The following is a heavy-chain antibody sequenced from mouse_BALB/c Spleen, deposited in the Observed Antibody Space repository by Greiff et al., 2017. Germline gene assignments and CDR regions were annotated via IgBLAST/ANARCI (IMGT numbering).Heavy chain of an antibody. CDR2: ILPGSGST. V-gene: IGHV1-9*01. CDR1: GYTFSSYW. D-gene: IGHD2-1*01. Sequence: QVQLKQSGAELMKPGASVKISCKATGYTFSSYWIEWVKQRPGHGLEWIGEILPGSGSTNYNEKFKGKATFTADTSSNTAYMQLSSLTSEDSAVYYCARLNGNMYYFDYWGQGTTLTVSS. CDR3: ARLNGNMYYFDY. J-gene: IGHJ2*01.